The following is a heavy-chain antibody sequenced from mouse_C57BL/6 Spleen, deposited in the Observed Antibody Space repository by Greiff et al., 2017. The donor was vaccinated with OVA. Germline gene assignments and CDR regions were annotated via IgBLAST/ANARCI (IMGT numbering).Heavy chain of an antibody. CDR1: GYTFTSYW. CDR2: IPPSASDT. D-gene: IGHD1-1*01. J-gene: IGHJ3*01. V-gene: IGHV1-74*01. CDR3: AMGDTTVVEAY. Sequence: QVQLQQSGAELVKPGASVKVSCKASGYTFTSYWMHWVKQRPGQGLEWIGRIPPSASDTNYNPKFKGKATLTVDKSSSTAYMQLSSLTSEDSAVYYCAMGDTTVVEAYWGQGTLVTVSA.